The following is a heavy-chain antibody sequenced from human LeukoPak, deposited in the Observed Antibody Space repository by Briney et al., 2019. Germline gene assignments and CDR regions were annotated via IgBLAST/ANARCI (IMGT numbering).Heavy chain of an antibody. V-gene: IGHV4-59*01. J-gene: IGHJ6*03. CDR1: GGSISSYY. CDR2: IYYSGST. Sequence: SETLSLTCTVSGGSISSYYWSWIRQPPGKGLEWIGYIYYSGSTNYNPSLKSRVTISVDTSKNQFSLKLSSVTAADTAVYYCAREKSIAARRGYYYYMDVWGKGTTVTVSS. D-gene: IGHD6-6*01. CDR3: AREKSIAARRGYYYYMDV.